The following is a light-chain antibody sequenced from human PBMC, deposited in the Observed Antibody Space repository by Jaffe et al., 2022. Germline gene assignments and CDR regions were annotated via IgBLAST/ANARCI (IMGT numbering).Light chain of an antibody. V-gene: IGKV1-5*03. CDR2: KAS. J-gene: IGKJ1*01. CDR3: QQYNSYLWT. CDR1: QSISNW. Sequence: DIQMTQSPSTLSASVGDRVTITCRASQSISNWLAWYQQKPGKAPKLLIYKASTLESGVPSRFSGSGSGTEFTLTISGLQPDDFATYYCQQYNSYLWTFGQGTKVEIK.